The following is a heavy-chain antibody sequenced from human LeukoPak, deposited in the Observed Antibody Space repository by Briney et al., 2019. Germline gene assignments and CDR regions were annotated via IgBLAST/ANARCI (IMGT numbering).Heavy chain of an antibody. D-gene: IGHD6-13*01. J-gene: IGHJ4*02. CDR2: ISSNGGST. CDR3: VKDEENSSGWYLSPNYFDY. Sequence: GGSLRLSCSASGFTFSSYAMHWVRQAPGKGLEYVSAISSNGGSTYYADSVKGRFTISRDNSKNTLYLQMSSLRAEDTAVYYCVKDEENSSGWYLSPNYFDYWGQGTLVTVSS. CDR1: GFTFSSYA. V-gene: IGHV3-64D*06.